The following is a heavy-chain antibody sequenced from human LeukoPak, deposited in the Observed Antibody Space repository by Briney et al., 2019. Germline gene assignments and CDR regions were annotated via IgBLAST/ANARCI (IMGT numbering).Heavy chain of an antibody. CDR3: ARDLPSPGISVAEDY. CDR2: INPDIGGT. Sequence: ASVKVSCKASGYTFTGYYVFWLPQAPGQGLEWMGLINPDIGGTNSAQKFQGRVTMTRDTSITTAYMELSSLRSDDTAVYYCARDLPSPGISVAEDYWGQGTLVTVSS. D-gene: IGHD6-19*01. V-gene: IGHV1-2*06. CDR1: GYTFTGYY. J-gene: IGHJ4*02.